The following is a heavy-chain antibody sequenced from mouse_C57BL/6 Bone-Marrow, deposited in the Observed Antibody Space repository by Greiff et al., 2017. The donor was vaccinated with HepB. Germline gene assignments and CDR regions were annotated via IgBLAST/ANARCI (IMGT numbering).Heavy chain of an antibody. CDR2: INPNNGGT. Sequence: EVQLQQSGPELVKPGASVKISCKASGYTFTDYYMNWVKQSHGKSLEWIGDINPNNGGTSYNQKFKGKATLTVDKSSSTAYMELRSLTSEDSAVYYCARGTGTMAYGYFDVWGTGTTVTVSS. D-gene: IGHD2-14*01. V-gene: IGHV1-26*01. CDR3: ARGTGTMAYGYFDV. CDR1: GYTFTDYY. J-gene: IGHJ1*03.